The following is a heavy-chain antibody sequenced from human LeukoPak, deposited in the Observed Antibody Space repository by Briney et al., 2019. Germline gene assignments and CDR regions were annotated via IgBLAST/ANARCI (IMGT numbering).Heavy chain of an antibody. D-gene: IGHD3-10*01. V-gene: IGHV3-23*01. CDR1: GFTFDDYG. CDR2: ISGSGGST. CDR3: AKAYYYGSESYYNDLPGIDY. Sequence: GGSLRLSCAASGFTFDDYGMSWVRQAPGKGLEWVSAISGSGGSTYYADSVKGRFTISRDNSKNTLYLQMNSLRAEDTAVYYCAKAYYYGSESYYNDLPGIDYWGQGTLVTVSS. J-gene: IGHJ4*02.